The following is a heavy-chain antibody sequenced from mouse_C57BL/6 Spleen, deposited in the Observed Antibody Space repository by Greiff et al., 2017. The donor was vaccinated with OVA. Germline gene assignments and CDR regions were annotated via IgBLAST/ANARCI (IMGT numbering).Heavy chain of an antibody. D-gene: IGHD2-4*01. Sequence: VQLQQSGAELARPGASVKLSCKASGYTFTSYGISWVKQRTGQGLEWIGEIYPRSGNTYYNEKFKGKATLTADKSSSTAYMELRSLTSEDSAVYFCATYDYPYYAMDYWGQGTSVTVSS. CDR1: GYTFTSYG. CDR3: ATYDYPYYAMDY. V-gene: IGHV1-81*01. J-gene: IGHJ4*01. CDR2: IYPRSGNT.